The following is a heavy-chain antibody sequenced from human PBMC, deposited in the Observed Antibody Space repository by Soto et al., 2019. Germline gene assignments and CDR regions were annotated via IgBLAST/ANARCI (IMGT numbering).Heavy chain of an antibody. CDR2: IYYNGNT. D-gene: IGHD2-21*01. Sequence: QVQLQESGPGLVEPSQTLSLTCSVSGGSVSSGDYYWNWIRQPPGKGLEWIGYIYYNGNTYYNPSHTLRATISVDTYTNQCSLKLTSVTAADTAVYYCARDMLWGTFAYWGQGALVTVSS. V-gene: IGHV4-30-4*01. CDR1: GGSVSSGDYY. CDR3: ARDMLWGTFAY. J-gene: IGHJ4*02.